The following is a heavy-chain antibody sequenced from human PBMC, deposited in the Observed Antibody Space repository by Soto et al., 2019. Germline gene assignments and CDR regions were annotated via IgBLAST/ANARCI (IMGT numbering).Heavy chain of an antibody. V-gene: IGHV1-69*01. CDR3: ARSQGSSTSLEIYYYYYYGMDV. J-gene: IGHJ6*02. CDR1: GGTFSSYA. Sequence: QVQLVQSGAEVKKPGSSVKVSCKASGGTFSSYAISWVRQAPGQGLEWMGGIIPIPGTANYAQKFQGRVTIPADESTSTAYTELSSLRSEDTAVYYCARSQGSSTSLEIYYYYYYGMDVWGQGTTVTVSS. D-gene: IGHD2-2*01. CDR2: IIPIPGTA.